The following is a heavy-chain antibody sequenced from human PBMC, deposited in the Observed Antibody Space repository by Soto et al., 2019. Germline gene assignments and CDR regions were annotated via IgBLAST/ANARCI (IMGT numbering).Heavy chain of an antibody. CDR1: GFTFSSYG. D-gene: IGHD6-19*01. V-gene: IGHV3-33*01. Sequence: QVQLVESGGGVVQPGRSLRLSCAASGFTFSSYGMHWVRQAPGKGLEWVAVIWYDGSNKYYADSVKGRFTISRDNSKNPLDLQMNSLRAEDTAVYYCARDQAIDSSGSPLDYWGQGTLVTVSS. J-gene: IGHJ4*02. CDR2: IWYDGSNK. CDR3: ARDQAIDSSGSPLDY.